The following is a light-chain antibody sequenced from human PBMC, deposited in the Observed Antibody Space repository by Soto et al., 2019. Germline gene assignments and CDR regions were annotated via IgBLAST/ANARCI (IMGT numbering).Light chain of an antibody. J-gene: IGKJ5*01. Sequence: EIVLTQSPGTLSLSPGERATLSCRASQSVSSSYVAWYQQKTGQAPRLLIYGASSRATGIPDRFSGSGSGTDFTLTISRLEPEEFAVYYCQQYGSSPPITFGQGTRLAIK. V-gene: IGKV3-20*01. CDR3: QQYGSSPPIT. CDR1: QSVSSSY. CDR2: GAS.